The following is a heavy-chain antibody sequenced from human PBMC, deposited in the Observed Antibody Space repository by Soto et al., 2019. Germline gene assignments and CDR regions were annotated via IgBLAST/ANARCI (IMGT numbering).Heavy chain of an antibody. CDR3: ARHFSVDHFDY. J-gene: IGHJ4*02. CDR1: GGSISSSDSY. Sequence: SETLSLTCTVSGGSISSSDSYWDWIRQPPGKGLEWIGSIYYSGITYYNPSLKSRVTISVDTSKNQFSLKLTSVTAADTAVYYCARHFSVDHFDYWGQGALVTVSS. D-gene: IGHD3-9*01. CDR2: IYYSGIT. V-gene: IGHV4-39*01.